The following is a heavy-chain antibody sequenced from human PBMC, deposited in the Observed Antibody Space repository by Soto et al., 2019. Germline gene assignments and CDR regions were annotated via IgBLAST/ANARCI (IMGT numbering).Heavy chain of an antibody. J-gene: IGHJ6*02. CDR1: GYSFTSYW. CDR2: IYPGDSDT. D-gene: IGHD6-13*01. V-gene: IGHV5-51*01. CDR3: ARTAAAGKYYYGMVV. Sequence: PGESLKISCKGSGYSFTSYWIGWVRQMPGKGLECMGIIYPGDSDTRYSPSFQGQVTISADKSISTAYLQWSSLKASDTAMYYCARTAAAGKYYYGMVVWGQGTTVTVSS.